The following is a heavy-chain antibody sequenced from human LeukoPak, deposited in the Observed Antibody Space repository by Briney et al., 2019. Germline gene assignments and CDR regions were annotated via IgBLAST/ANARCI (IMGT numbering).Heavy chain of an antibody. CDR1: GFTFNNYA. V-gene: IGHV3-30*04. Sequence: QPGSSLRLSCAPSGFTFNNYAIHYVLHAPGKGLECGAFISYDVSNKQYADSVKGRLTISTDNSKNTVSLQMNSLRGEDTAVYYCARALGYNYGFWGQGTLVTVSS. CDR2: ISYDVSNK. J-gene: IGHJ4*02. D-gene: IGHD5-18*01. CDR3: ARALGYNYGF.